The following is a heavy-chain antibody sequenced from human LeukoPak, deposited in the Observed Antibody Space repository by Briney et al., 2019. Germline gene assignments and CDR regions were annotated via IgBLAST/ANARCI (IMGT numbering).Heavy chain of an antibody. D-gene: IGHD3-10*01. CDR2: ISAHNGNA. J-gene: IGHJ4*02. CDR3: ARLVGGYYGSGSYYNSLDY. Sequence: ASVKVSCKTSGYTFTSYGINWVRQAPGQGLEWMGRISAHNGNANYAQKFQGRVTMTTDTLATTAYMELRSLRPDDTAVYYCARLVGGYYGSGSYYNSLDYWGQGTLVTVSS. V-gene: IGHV1-18*01. CDR1: GYTFTSYG.